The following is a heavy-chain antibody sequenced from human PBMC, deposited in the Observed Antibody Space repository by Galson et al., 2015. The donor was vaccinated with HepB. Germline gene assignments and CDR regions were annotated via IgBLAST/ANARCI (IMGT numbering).Heavy chain of an antibody. CDR3: GSDYPRSYYYMDV. V-gene: IGHV3-23*01. J-gene: IGHJ6*03. Sequence: SLRLSCAASGFTFSTYAMSWVRQAPGKGLEWVSAISPSATRTFYADSVRDRFTISRDDSKNTLYLHLNSLRAEDTAVYFCGSDYPRSYYYMDVWGKGTTVTVSS. CDR2: ISPSATRT. D-gene: IGHD4-17*01. CDR1: GFTFSTYA.